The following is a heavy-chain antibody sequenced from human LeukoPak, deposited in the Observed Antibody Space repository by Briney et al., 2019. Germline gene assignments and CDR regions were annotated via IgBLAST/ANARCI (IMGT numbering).Heavy chain of an antibody. CDR2: ISGSGGST. CDR1: GFTFSSYA. D-gene: IGHD2-2*01. Sequence: HTGGSLRLSCAASGFTFSSYAMSWVRQAPGKGLEWVSAISGSGGSTYYADSVKGRFTISRDNSKNTLYLQMNSLRAEDTAVYYCAKEKSSSFYYYYGMDVWGQGTTVTVSS. J-gene: IGHJ6*02. CDR3: AKEKSSSFYYYYGMDV. V-gene: IGHV3-23*01.